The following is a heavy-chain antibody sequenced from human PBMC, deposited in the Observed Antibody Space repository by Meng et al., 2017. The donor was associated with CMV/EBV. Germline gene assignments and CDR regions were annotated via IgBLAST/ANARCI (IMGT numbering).Heavy chain of an antibody. CDR1: GYTFTSYD. D-gene: IGHD3-3*01. Sequence: ASVKVSCKASGYTFTSYDINWVRQATGQGLEWMGWMNPNSGNTDYAQKFQGRVTITRNTSISTAYMKLSSLRSEDTAVYYCARNSSQFTIFGVVIGQGYGMDVWGQGTTVTVSS. CDR2: MNPNSGNT. CDR3: ARNSSQFTIFGVVIGQGYGMDV. J-gene: IGHJ6*02. V-gene: IGHV1-8*03.